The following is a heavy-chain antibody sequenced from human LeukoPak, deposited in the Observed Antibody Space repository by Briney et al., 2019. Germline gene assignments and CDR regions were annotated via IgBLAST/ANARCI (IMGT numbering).Heavy chain of an antibody. V-gene: IGHV4-61*02. CDR2: IYTRGST. Sequence: ASETLSLTCTVSGGSISSGSYYWSWVRQPAGKGLEWIGRIYTRGSTSYNPSLQSRVTISLDKSKNVFSLNLSSVTAADTAVYYCARAGGRYCSSTSCPYFDYWGQGTLVTVSS. CDR1: GGSISSGSYY. J-gene: IGHJ4*02. D-gene: IGHD2-2*01. CDR3: ARAGGRYCSSTSCPYFDY.